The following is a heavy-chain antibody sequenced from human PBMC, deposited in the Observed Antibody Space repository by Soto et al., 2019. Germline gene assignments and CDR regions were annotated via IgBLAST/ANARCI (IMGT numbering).Heavy chain of an antibody. Sequence: SETLSLTCAVYGGSFSGYYWSWIRQPPGKGLEWIGEINHSGSTNYNPSLKSRVTISVDTSKNQFSLKLSSVTAADTAVYYCARCGYYPFYYYYGMAVRGKGTTVTVSS. CDR3: ARCGYYPFYYYYGMAV. CDR1: GGSFSGYY. V-gene: IGHV4-34*01. CDR2: INHSGST. D-gene: IGHD3-22*01. J-gene: IGHJ6*04.